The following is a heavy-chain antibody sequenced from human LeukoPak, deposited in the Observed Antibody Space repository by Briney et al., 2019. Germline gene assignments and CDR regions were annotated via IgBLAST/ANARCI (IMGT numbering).Heavy chain of an antibody. Sequence: GGSLRLSCAVSGLSFSNAWMSWVRQASGKGLEWVGRIKSKTDGGTTDYGAPVKGRFTISRDDSKTTVYLQMNSLKTEDTAVYYCTTGQYIDSWPPVAFDIWGQGTLVTVSS. CDR1: GLSFSNAW. CDR2: IKSKTDGGTT. V-gene: IGHV3-15*01. CDR3: TTGQYIDSWPPVAFDI. J-gene: IGHJ3*02. D-gene: IGHD6-13*01.